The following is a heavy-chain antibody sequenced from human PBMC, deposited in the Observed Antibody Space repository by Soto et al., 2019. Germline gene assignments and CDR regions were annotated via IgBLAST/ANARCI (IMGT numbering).Heavy chain of an antibody. V-gene: IGHV3-23*03. CDR2: IYSDGKTT. Sequence: PGGPQRLSYAASGLNFTDFALSGVRQTPRTGLEWVSVIYSDGKTTYYADSVTGRFTISRYTAKNTLYLQMNSLRDDDTAVYYCVRERTGDLGAFDYWGQGTLVTGSS. CDR1: GLNFTDFA. CDR3: VRERTGDLGAFDY. J-gene: IGHJ4*02. D-gene: IGHD1-1*01.